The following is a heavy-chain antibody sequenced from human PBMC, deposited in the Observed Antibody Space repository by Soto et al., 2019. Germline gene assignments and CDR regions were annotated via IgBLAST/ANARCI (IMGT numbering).Heavy chain of an antibody. J-gene: IGHJ6*02. V-gene: IGHV1-69*13. CDR1: GGTFSSYA. CDR2: IIPIFGTA. CDR3: ARGGSATGTIFGVVIIPDYYYYYGMDV. D-gene: IGHD3-3*01. Sequence: SVKVSCKASGGTFSSYAISWVRQAPGQGLEWMGGIIPIFGTANYAQKFQGRVTITADESTSTAYMELSSLRSEDTAVYYCARGGSATGTIFGVVIIPDYYYYYGMDVWGQGTTVTVSS.